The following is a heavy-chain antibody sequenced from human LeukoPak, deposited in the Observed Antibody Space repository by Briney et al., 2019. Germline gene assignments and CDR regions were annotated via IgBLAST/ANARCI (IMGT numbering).Heavy chain of an antibody. CDR1: GYTFDDYA. CDR2: ISSSSSYI. CDR3: ARDRWTMVRGVYGY. V-gene: IGHV3-21*01. Sequence: GGSLRLSWAASGYTFDDYAMHWVRKAPRKGLEWVSSISSSSSYIYYADSVKGRLTISRDNAKNSLYLQMNSLRAEDTAVYYCARDRWTMVRGVYGYWGQGTLVTVSS. D-gene: IGHD3-10*01. J-gene: IGHJ4*02.